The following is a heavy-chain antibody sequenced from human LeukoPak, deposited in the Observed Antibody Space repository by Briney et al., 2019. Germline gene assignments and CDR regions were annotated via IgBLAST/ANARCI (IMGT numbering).Heavy chain of an antibody. Sequence: GGSLRLSCAASGFTFSSYGTHWVRQAPGKGLEWVAVISYDGSNKYYADSVKGRFTISRDNSKNTLNLQMNSLRAEDTAVYYCARVRGLLSGMDVWGKGTTVTVSS. J-gene: IGHJ6*04. D-gene: IGHD3/OR15-3a*01. CDR3: ARVRGLLSGMDV. CDR2: ISYDGSNK. V-gene: IGHV3-30*03. CDR1: GFTFSSYG.